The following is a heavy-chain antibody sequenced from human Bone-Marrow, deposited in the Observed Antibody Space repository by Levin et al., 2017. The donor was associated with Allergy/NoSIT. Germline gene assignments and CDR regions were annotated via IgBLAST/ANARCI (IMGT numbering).Heavy chain of an antibody. Sequence: SQTLSLTCTVSGGSISTNDYFWSWIRQRPGKGLEWIGYIHYNGNTYYSPSLKSRVTISVETSKNQFSLNLRSVTAADTAVYFCVQVIRGPTGGNWFDPWGQGTLVTVSS. J-gene: IGHJ5*02. D-gene: IGHD2-21*01. CDR3: VQVIRGPTGGNWFDP. CDR1: GGSISTNDYF. CDR2: IHYNGNT. V-gene: IGHV4-31*03.